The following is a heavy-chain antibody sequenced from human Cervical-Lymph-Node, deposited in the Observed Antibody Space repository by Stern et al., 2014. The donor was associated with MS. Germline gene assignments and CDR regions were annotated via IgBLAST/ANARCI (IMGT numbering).Heavy chain of an antibody. CDR2: INPNSGGD. V-gene: IGHV1-2*06. Sequence: QVQLVQSGAEAKKPGASVMVSCKASGYTFTGYYLHWVRQAPGQGLEWMGRINPNSGGDNYTQNFQGRVTMTRDKTNSQAFLELSRLTSDDPALYYCARGSAPSPTPPFDNWGQGTLVTVSS. J-gene: IGHJ4*02. CDR3: ARGSAPSPTPPFDN. CDR1: GYTFTGYY.